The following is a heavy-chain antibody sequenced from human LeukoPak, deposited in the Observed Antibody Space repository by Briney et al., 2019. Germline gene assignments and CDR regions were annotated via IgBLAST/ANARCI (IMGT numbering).Heavy chain of an antibody. CDR1: GFTFDTYA. CDR2: ISSSSSAV. J-gene: IGHJ4*02. Sequence: GGSLRLSCSASGFTFDTYAMTWVRQAPGKGLECVSYISSSSSAVYYADSVKGRFTISRDNAKNSLYLQMNSLRAEDTAVYYCARRGGNLEFDYWGQGTLVTVSS. V-gene: IGHV3-48*04. D-gene: IGHD4-23*01. CDR3: ARRGGNLEFDY.